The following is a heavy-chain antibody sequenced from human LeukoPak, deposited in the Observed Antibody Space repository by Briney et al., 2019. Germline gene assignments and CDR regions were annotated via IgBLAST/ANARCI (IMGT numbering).Heavy chain of an antibody. CDR3: ARELVVPAAPGEFDP. CDR2: INPNSGGT. CDR1: GYTFTGYY. V-gene: IGHV1-2*02. Sequence: ASVKVSCKASGYTFTGYYMHWVRQAPGQGLEWMGWINPNSGGTNYAQKFQGRVTMTRDTSISTAYMELSRLRSDDTAVYYCARELVVPAAPGEFDPWGQRTLVTVSS. J-gene: IGHJ5*02. D-gene: IGHD2-2*01.